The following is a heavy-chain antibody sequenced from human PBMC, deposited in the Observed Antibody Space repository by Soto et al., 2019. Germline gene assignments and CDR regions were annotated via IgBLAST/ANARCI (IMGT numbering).Heavy chain of an antibody. V-gene: IGHV3-74*01. D-gene: IGHD1-1*01. CDR2: INSDGSST. Sequence: PGGSLRLSCAASGFTRSDYWMHLVRQVPGKGLLWVSRINSDGSSTSYADSVKGRFTISRDNAKNTLYLQMNSLRAEDTAVYYCARGRTGQGNIDYWGQGTLVTVSS. J-gene: IGHJ4*02. CDR1: GFTRSDYW. CDR3: ARGRTGQGNIDY.